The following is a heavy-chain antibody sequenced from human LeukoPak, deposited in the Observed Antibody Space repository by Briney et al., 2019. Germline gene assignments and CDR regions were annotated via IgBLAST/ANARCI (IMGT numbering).Heavy chain of an antibody. Sequence: GGSLRLSCAASGFTLSNYAMSWVRQGPGKGPEWVAGISYSSGSIYYLDSGRGRFTISRANSRNTVYLQMNSLRAEDTAVYYCAKDVLRLNYGYFDLWGRGTLVSVSS. CDR1: GFTLSNYA. CDR2: ISYSSGSI. J-gene: IGHJ2*01. D-gene: IGHD3-16*01. V-gene: IGHV3-23*01. CDR3: AKDVLRLNYGYFDL.